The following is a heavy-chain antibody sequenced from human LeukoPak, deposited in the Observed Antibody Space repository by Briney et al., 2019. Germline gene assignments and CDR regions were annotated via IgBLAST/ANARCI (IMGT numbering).Heavy chain of an antibody. CDR2: ISYDGSNK. V-gene: IGHV3-30-3*01. D-gene: IGHD6-6*01. J-gene: IGHJ5*02. Sequence: GGSLRLSCAASGFTFSSYAMHWVRQAPGKGLEWVAVISYDGSNKYYADSVKGRFTISRDNSKSTLYLQMNSLRAEDTAVYYCARGGSGRKQLDGRFDPWGQGTLVTVSS. CDR1: GFTFSSYA. CDR3: ARGGSGRKQLDGRFDP.